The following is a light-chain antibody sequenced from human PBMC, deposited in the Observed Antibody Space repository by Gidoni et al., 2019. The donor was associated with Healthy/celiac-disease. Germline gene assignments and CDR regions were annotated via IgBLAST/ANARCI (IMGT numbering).Light chain of an antibody. V-gene: IGLV1-44*01. J-gene: IGLJ2*01. CDR3: AAWDDSLNVV. CDR1: SSNIGSNT. CDR2: SNN. Sequence: QSVLPQPPSASGTPGQRVTISCSGSSSNIGSNTVNWSPQLPGTAPKVLIYSNNQRPSGVPDRFSGSKSGTSASLAISGLQSEDEADYYCAAWDDSLNVVFGGGTKLTVL.